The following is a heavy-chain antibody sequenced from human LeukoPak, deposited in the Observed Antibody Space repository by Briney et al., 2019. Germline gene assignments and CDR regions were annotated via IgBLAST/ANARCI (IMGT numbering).Heavy chain of an antibody. D-gene: IGHD5-18*01. Sequence: SETLSLTCTVSSGSVSSGSYYWSWIRQPPGTGLEWIGYISYSGSTNYNPSLKSRVTISVDTSKNQFSLKLSSVTAADTAVYYCARGHDTPVYSYGSSGYYKGGFDYWGQGTLVTVSS. CDR1: SGSVSSGSYY. J-gene: IGHJ4*02. CDR3: ARGHDTPVYSYGSSGYYKGGFDY. CDR2: ISYSGST. V-gene: IGHV4-61*01.